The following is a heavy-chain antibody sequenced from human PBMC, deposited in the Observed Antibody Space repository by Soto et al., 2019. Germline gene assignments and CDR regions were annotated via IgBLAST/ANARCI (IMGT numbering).Heavy chain of an antibody. V-gene: IGHV5-51*03. Sequence: GDCLKVFGNWCRYAFACSSRVWVRQQHKKGLEWMGVIYPGDSDTKYSPSFEGQIIMSVDMSISTAYLQLNSLKASDTATYFCARSGGYAYDSHVPVHFFDYWGQRIRVTV. J-gene: IGHJ4*02. D-gene: IGHD5-18*01. CDR2: IYPGDSDT. CDR1: RYAFACSS. CDR3: ARSGGYAYDSHVPVHFFDY.